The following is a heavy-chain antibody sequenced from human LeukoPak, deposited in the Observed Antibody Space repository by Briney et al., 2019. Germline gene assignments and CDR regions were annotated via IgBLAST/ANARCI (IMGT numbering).Heavy chain of an antibody. CDR1: GGSFSGYY. CDR2: IYYSGST. CDR3: ARTKFYYDFWSGYSYWFDP. V-gene: IGHV4-34*01. Sequence: SETLSLTCAVYGGSFSGYYWSWIRQPPGKGLEWIGSIYYSGSTYYNPSLKSRLTISIDTSKNQFSLRLSSVTAADTAVYYCARTKFYYDFWSGYSYWFDPWGQGTLVTVSS. D-gene: IGHD3-3*01. J-gene: IGHJ5*02.